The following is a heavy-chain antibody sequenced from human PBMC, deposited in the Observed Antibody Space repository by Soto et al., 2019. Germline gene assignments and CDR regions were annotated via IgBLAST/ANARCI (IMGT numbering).Heavy chain of an antibody. CDR1: GFPFSDYY. CDR3: AGSGGQDDYGDYVKAFDI. CDR2: ISSSGSTI. Sequence: GGSLRLSCASSGFPFSDYYMSWIRQAPGKGLEWVSYISSSGSTIYYADSVKGRFTISRDNAKNSLYLQMNSLRAEDTAVYYCAGSGGQDDYGDYVKAFDIWGQGTMVTVSS. J-gene: IGHJ3*02. V-gene: IGHV3-11*01. D-gene: IGHD4-17*01.